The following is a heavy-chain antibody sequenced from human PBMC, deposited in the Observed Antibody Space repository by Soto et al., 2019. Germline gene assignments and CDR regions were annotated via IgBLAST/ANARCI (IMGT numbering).Heavy chain of an antibody. CDR2: IYYSGST. CDR1: GGSISSSSYY. J-gene: IGHJ4*02. V-gene: IGHV4-39*01. CDR3: AKEQLVRGIH. Sequence: PSETRSLTCTVSGGSISSSSYYWGWIRQPPGKGLEWIGSIYYSGSTYYNPSLKSRVTISVDTSKNQFSLKLSSVTAADTTVYYCAKEQLVRGIHWGQGTLVTVS. D-gene: IGHD6-6*01.